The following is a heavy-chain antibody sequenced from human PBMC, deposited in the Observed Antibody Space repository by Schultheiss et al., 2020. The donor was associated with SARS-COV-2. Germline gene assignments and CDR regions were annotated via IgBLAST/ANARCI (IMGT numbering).Heavy chain of an antibody. Sequence: GGSLRLSCAASGFTFDDYAMHWVRQAPGKGLEWVSSISGSGDMTYYADSVKGRFFISRDNPKNTLYLDMNSLRAEDMALYYCARRSSGGTYYFDCWGQGTLVTVSS. J-gene: IGHJ4*02. CDR2: ISGSGDMT. D-gene: IGHD2-8*02. V-gene: IGHV3-23*01. CDR3: ARRSSGGTYYFDC. CDR1: GFTFDDYA.